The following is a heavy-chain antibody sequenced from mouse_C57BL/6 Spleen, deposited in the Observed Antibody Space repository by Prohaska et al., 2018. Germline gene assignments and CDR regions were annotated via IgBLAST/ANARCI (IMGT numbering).Heavy chain of an antibody. CDR2: INPKNGST. D-gene: IGHD2-4*01. CDR3: ASRGYDYDPFAY. Sequence: EVQLQQSGPELVKPGASVKISCKASGYTFTDYYMNWVKQSHGKSLEWIGDINPKNGSTSYNQKFKGKATLTVDKSSSTAYMELRSLTSEDSAVYYCASRGYDYDPFAYWGQGTLVTVSA. CDR1: GYTFTDYY. J-gene: IGHJ3*01. V-gene: IGHV1-26*01.